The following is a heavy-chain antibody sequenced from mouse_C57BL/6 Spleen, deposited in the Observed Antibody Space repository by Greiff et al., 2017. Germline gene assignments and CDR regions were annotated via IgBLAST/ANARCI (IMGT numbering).Heavy chain of an antibody. CDR3: SRSYGSSYVGSMDY. CDR1: GFSINSYCY. V-gene: IGHV3-3*01. Sequence: EVQLVESGPSLVRPSQTLSLTCTVTGFSINSYCYWIWIRQFPGNKLEYIGYTFYSVITYYNPSLEIRTYITRDTSKNQFSLELSSLTSEETATDDCSRSYGSSYVGSMDYWGQGTSGTVSS. J-gene: IGHJ4*01. D-gene: IGHD1-1*01. CDR2: TFYSVIT.